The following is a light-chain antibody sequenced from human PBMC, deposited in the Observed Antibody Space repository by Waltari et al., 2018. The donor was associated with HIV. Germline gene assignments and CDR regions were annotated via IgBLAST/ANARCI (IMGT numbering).Light chain of an antibody. CDR1: QSISSSY. Sequence: EIVLTQSPGTLSLSPGERVTLSCGASQSISSSYLGWYQQKPGQAPRLLMYGASSRATGIPERFSGGGSGTDFTLTISRLEPEDFAVYYCQQYGSSPPYTFGQGTKLEIK. CDR2: GAS. V-gene: IGKV3-20*01. CDR3: QQYGSSPPYT. J-gene: IGKJ2*01.